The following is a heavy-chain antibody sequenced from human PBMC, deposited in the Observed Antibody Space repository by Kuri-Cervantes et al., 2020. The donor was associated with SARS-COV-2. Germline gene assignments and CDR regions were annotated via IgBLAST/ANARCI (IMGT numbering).Heavy chain of an antibody. CDR3: ARGDYGDYGDY. CDR2: ISSNNRYI. CDR1: GFTFSTYT. D-gene: IGHD4-17*01. V-gene: IGHV3-21*01. J-gene: IGHJ4*02. Sequence: GGSLRLSCAASGFTFSTYTMNWVRQAPGKGLEWVSCISSNNRYIYYADSVKGRFTISRDNAKNSLYLQMNSLRAEDTAVYYCARGDYGDYGDYWGQGTLVTVSS.